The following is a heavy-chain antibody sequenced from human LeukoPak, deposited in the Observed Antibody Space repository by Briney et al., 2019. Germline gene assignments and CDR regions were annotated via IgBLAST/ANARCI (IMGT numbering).Heavy chain of an antibody. D-gene: IGHD2-2*01. J-gene: IGHJ4*02. CDR3: AKEKSSWDIVVVPAAIRY. Sequence: GGSLRLSCAASGFTFSSYAMSWVRQAPGKGLEWVSAISGSGGSTYYADSVEGRFTISRDNSKNTLYLQMNSLRAEDTAVYYCAKEKSSWDIVVVPAAIRYWGQGTLVTVSS. CDR1: GFTFSSYA. CDR2: ISGSGGST. V-gene: IGHV3-23*01.